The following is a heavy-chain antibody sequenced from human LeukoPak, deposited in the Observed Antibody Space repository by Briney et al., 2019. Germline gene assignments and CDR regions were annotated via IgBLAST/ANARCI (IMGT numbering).Heavy chain of an antibody. J-gene: IGHJ4*02. CDR2: MYYSGTT. D-gene: IGHD2-15*01. V-gene: IGHV4-39*01. Sequence: SETLSLTCTVSGGYITTNSYYWGWVRQHPGKGLGWIGRMYYSGTTYYNPSLKSRVTISVDTSKNQLSLKLSAVTAADTPVYYCAVTATPGHYFDYWGQGSLVTVSS. CDR3: AVTATPGHYFDY. CDR1: GGYITTNSYY.